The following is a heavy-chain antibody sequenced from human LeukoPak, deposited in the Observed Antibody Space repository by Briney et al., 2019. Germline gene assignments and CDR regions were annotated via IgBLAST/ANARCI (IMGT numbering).Heavy chain of an antibody. V-gene: IGHV3-21*01. CDR3: AREMYYYDSSGYYGFDY. J-gene: IGHJ4*02. D-gene: IGHD3-22*01. CDR1: GFTFSSYE. CDR2: ISSSSSYI. Sequence: GGSLRLSCAASGFTFSSYEMNWVRQAPGKGLEWVSSISSSSSYIYYADSVKGRFTISRDNAKNSLYLQMNSLRAEDTAVYYCAREMYYYDSSGYYGFDYWGQGTLVTVSS.